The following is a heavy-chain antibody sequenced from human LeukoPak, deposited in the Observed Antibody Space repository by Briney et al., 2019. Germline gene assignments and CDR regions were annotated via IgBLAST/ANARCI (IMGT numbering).Heavy chain of an antibody. J-gene: IGHJ4*02. CDR2: ISSSSSYI. V-gene: IGHV3-21*01. D-gene: IGHD3-9*01. Sequence: GGSLRLSCAASGFTFSSYSMNWVRQAPGKGLEWVSSISSSSSYIYYADSVKGRFTISRDNSKNTLYLQMNSLRAEDTAVYYCAKELYDILTGYYSAFDYWGQGTLVTVSS. CDR1: GFTFSSYS. CDR3: AKELYDILTGYYSAFDY.